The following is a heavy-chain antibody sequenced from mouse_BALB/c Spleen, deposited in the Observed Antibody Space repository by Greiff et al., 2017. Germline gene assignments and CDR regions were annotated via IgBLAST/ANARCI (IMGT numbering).Heavy chain of an antibody. Sequence: VQLQQSGPELVKPGASVKMSCKASGYTFTSYVMHWVKQKPGQGLEWIGYINPYNDGTKYNEKFKGKATLTSDKSSSTAYMELSSLTSEDSAVYYCARGLYYDYDGYYFDYWGQGTTLTVAS. CDR1: GYTFTSYV. J-gene: IGHJ2*01. CDR2: INPYNDGT. D-gene: IGHD2-4*01. CDR3: ARGLYYDYDGYYFDY. V-gene: IGHV1-14*01.